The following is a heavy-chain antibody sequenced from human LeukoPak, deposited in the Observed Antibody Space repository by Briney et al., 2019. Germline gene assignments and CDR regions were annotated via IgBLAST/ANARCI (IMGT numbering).Heavy chain of an antibody. CDR1: GFSFGAYS. Sequence: PGGSLRLSCAASGFSFGAYSMNWVRQAPGKGLEWVSSISSRSSNIYYADSMEGRFTVSRDNAKNSLYLQMNSLRAEDTAVYYCARALYYDILTNYQTHTYYFDYWGQGTLLTVSS. J-gene: IGHJ4*02. V-gene: IGHV3-21*01. D-gene: IGHD3-9*01. CDR2: ISSRSSNI. CDR3: ARALYYDILTNYQTHTYYFDY.